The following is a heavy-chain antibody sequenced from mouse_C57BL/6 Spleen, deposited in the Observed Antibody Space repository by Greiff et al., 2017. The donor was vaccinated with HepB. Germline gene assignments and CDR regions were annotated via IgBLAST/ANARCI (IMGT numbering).Heavy chain of an antibody. J-gene: IGHJ2*01. CDR1: GYTFTSYW. V-gene: IGHV1-50*01. CDR2: IDPSDSYT. Sequence: QVQLQQPGAELVKPGASVKLSCKASGYTFTSYWMQWVKQRPGQGLEWIGEIDPSDSYTNYNQKFKGKATLTVDTSSSTAYMQLRSLTSEDSAVYYCARTGDYGDYWGQGTTLTVSS. CDR3: ARTGDYGDY. D-gene: IGHD2-4*01.